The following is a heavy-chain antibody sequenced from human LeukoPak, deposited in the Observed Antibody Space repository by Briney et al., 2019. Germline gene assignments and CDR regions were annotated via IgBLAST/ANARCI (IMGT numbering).Heavy chain of an antibody. D-gene: IGHD2-2*01. CDR2: MNTESGDT. CDR3: ARVPAAYMRYYYYYMDV. V-gene: IGHV1-8*03. CDR1: GYAFTRYD. J-gene: IGHJ6*03. Sequence: ASVKVSCKTSGYAFTRYDITWARQVAGQRPEWMGWMNTESGDTKYSQKFLGRLTITRDTSTTTAYMELSRLRSEDTAVYYCARVPAAYMRYYYYYMDVWGRGTTVTVSS.